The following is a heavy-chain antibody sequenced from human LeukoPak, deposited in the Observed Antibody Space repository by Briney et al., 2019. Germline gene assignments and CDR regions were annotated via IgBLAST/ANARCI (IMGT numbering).Heavy chain of an antibody. J-gene: IGHJ3*02. CDR3: ARGRVVRGVIGAFDI. CDR2: ISGSGGST. Sequence: GGSLRLSCAASGFTRSDFYMSWIRQAPGKGLEWVSAISGSGGSTYYADSVKGRFTISRDNSKNTLYLQMNSLRAEDTAVYYCARGRVVRGVIGAFDIWGQGTMVTVSS. CDR1: GFTRSDFY. V-gene: IGHV3-23*01. D-gene: IGHD3-10*01.